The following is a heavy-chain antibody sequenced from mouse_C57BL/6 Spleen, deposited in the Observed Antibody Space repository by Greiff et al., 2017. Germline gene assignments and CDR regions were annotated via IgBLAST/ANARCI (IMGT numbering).Heavy chain of an antibody. CDR2: INPNNGGT. CDR3: ARGGLLRDY. CDR1: GYTFTDYY. Sequence: EVQLQQSGPELVKPGASVKISCKASGYTFTDYYMNWVKQSHGKSLEWIGDINPNNGGTSYNQKFKGKATLTVDKSSSTAYMELRSLTSEDSAVYYCARGGLLRDYWGQGTTRTVSS. V-gene: IGHV1-26*01. D-gene: IGHD1-1*01. J-gene: IGHJ2*01.